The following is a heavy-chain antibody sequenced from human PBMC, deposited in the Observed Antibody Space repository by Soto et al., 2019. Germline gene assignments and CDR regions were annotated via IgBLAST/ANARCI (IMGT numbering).Heavy chain of an antibody. CDR1: GFTFSSYW. CDR2: MYTDGSST. J-gene: IGHJ6*02. Sequence: GGSLRLSCAGSGFTFSSYWMHWVRQAPGKGLVWVSRMYTDGSSTYYADSVKGRFTISRDNSKNTLYVQMNSLRPEDTAVYYCARAPDIVLIRAYYYGMDVWGQGTTVTVSS. D-gene: IGHD2-8*01. V-gene: IGHV3-74*01. CDR3: ARAPDIVLIRAYYYGMDV.